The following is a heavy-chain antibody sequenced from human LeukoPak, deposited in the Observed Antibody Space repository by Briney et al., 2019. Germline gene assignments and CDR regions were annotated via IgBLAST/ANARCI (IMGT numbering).Heavy chain of an antibody. CDR2: TEQDGSGK. CDR3: GGADSGERIFHN. J-gene: IGHJ4*02. D-gene: IGHD2-15*01. Sequence: PGGSLRLSCAASGFTFSSYWMTWVRQAPGKGLEWVANTEQDGSGKHYVDSVKGRFTISRDNAENSLYLQMNSLRAEDTAVYYCGGADSGERIFHNWGEGTLVIDSS. V-gene: IGHV3-7*01. CDR1: GFTFSSYW.